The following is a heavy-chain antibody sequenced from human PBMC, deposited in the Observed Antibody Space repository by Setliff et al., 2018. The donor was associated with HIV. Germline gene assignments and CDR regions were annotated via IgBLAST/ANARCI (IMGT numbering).Heavy chain of an antibody. V-gene: IGHV1-8*03. CDR3: ARRHSSGWSYYYYYYGMDV. CDR1: GYTFTSYD. CDR2: MNPNSGNR. D-gene: IGHD6-19*01. J-gene: IGHJ6*02. Sequence: RASVKVSCKTSGYTFTSYDINWVRQATGQGLEWMGWMNPNSGNRGYAQKFQGRVTISRNTSISTAYMELSSLRSEDTAVYYCARRHSSGWSYYYYYYGMDVWGQGTTVTVSS.